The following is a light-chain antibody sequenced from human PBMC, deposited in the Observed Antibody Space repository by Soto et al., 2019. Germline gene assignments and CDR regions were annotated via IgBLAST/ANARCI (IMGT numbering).Light chain of an antibody. J-gene: IGLJ1*01. CDR1: SSDVGGYNY. CDR3: SSYAGGTYV. V-gene: IGLV2-8*01. CDR2: EVS. Sequence: QSALTQPPSASGSPGQSVTISCTGTSSDVGGYNYVAWYQQHPGKAPKLLIYEVSKRPSGVPDRFSGSKSGNTASLTVSGLQAEYEADYCCSSYAGGTYVFGTGTKLTVL.